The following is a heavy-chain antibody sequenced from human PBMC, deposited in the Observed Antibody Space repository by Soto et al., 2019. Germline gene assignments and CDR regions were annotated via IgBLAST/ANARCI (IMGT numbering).Heavy chain of an antibody. D-gene: IGHD2-15*01. V-gene: IGHV3-23*01. CDR3: AKDRGSYCSGGICYPASWFEP. CDR2: ITGIDGRT. J-gene: IGHJ5*02. CDR1: GFNFGNYA. Sequence: GGSLRLSCVGSGFNFGNYAMSWVRQAPGKGLELVSSITGIDGRTYYADSVKGRFTISRDNPKNTLYLQMNNLRAEDTAMFYCAKDRGSYCSGGICYPASWFEPWGQGAQVTVSS.